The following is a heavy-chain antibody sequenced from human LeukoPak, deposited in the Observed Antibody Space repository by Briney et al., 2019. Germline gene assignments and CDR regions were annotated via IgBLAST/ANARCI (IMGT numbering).Heavy chain of an antibody. CDR1: GGTFSSYA. V-gene: IGHV1-69*13. D-gene: IGHD2-15*01. Sequence: SVKVSCKASGGTFSSYAISWVRQAPGQGLEWMGGIIPIFGTANYAQKFQGRVTITADESTSTAYMELSSLRSEDTAVYYCARVVVVVAATLNWFDPWGQGTLVTVSS. J-gene: IGHJ5*02. CDR2: IIPIFGTA. CDR3: ARVVVVVAATLNWFDP.